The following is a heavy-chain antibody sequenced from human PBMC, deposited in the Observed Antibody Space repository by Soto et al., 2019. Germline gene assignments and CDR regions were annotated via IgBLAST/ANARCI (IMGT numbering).Heavy chain of an antibody. CDR2: INHRGST. Sequence: PSETLSLTCAVYVGSFSGYYWSWIRQPPGKGLEWIGEINHRGSTNYNPSLKSRVTISVDTSKNQFSLKLNSVTAADTAVYYCARALGYTYGHLPIDYWGQGTLVTVSS. V-gene: IGHV4-34*01. CDR3: ARALGYTYGHLPIDY. CDR1: VGSFSGYY. J-gene: IGHJ4*02. D-gene: IGHD5-18*01.